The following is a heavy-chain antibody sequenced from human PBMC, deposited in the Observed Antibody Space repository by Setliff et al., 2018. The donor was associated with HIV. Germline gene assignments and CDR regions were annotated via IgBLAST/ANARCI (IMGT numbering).Heavy chain of an antibody. CDR2: IIPNSGGT. V-gene: IGHV1-2*02. Sequence: GASVKVSCKASGYVFSDYQIHWVRQAPGQGLEYMGYIIPNSGGTMFARKFQDRVTMTRDTSISTVYLELGRLTSVDTAVYFCARDPELKQWPVRSPSFYFDYWGQGTLVTVSS. CDR1: GYVFSDYQ. J-gene: IGHJ4*02. CDR3: ARDPELKQWPVRSPSFYFDY. D-gene: IGHD6-19*01.